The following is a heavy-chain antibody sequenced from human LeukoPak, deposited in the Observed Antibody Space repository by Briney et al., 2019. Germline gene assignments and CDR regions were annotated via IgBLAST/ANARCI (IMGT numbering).Heavy chain of an antibody. D-gene: IGHD2-15*01. Sequence: SETLSLTCTVSGGSISSYYWSWIRQPPGRGLEWIGYIYYSGSTNYNPSLKSRVTISVDTSKNQFSLKLSSVTAADTAVYYCARGQEDCSGGSCYSGEELDYGMDVWGQGTTVTVSS. J-gene: IGHJ6*02. CDR2: IYYSGST. V-gene: IGHV4-59*01. CDR3: ARGQEDCSGGSCYSGEELDYGMDV. CDR1: GGSISSYY.